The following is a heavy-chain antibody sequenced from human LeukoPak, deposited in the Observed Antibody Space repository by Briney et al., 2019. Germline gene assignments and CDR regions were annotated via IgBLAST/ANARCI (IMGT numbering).Heavy chain of an antibody. CDR1: GFTFSSYA. D-gene: IGHD2-2*02. J-gene: IGHJ4*02. CDR2: ISGSGGST. V-gene: IGHV3-23*01. CDR3: AKRSCYTCPNDY. Sequence: GGSLRLSCAASGFTFSSYAMSWVRQAPGKGLEWVSAISGSGGSTFYADSVKGRFTISRDNSENTLYLQMNSLRAEDTAVYYCAKRSCYTCPNDYWGQGTLVTVSS.